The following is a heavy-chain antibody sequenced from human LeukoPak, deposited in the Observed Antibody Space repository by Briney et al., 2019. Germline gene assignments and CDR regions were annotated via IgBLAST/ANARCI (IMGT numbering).Heavy chain of an antibody. CDR3: ARGDDSSGYDAFDI. V-gene: IGHV3-53*01. Sequence: GGSLRLSCAASGFTVSSNSMSWVRQAPGKGLEWVSVINSGGSTYYADSVKGRFTISRDNSKNTLYLQMNSLRAEDTAVYYCARGDDSSGYDAFDIWGQGTMVTVSS. CDR2: INSGGST. CDR1: GFTVSSNS. J-gene: IGHJ3*02. D-gene: IGHD3-22*01.